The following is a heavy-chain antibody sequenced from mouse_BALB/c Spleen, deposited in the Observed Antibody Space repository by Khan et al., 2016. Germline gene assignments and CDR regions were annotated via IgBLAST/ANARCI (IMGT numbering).Heavy chain of an antibody. CDR3: ARADYGYASFTY. CDR2: INPRGDYT. V-gene: IGHV1-4*01. J-gene: IGHJ3*01. CDR1: GYTFTSYT. Sequence: QVQLQQSGAELARPGASVKMSCKASGYTFTSYTIQWIKQRPGQGLEWIGYINPRGDYTDYNQKFKDKATLTADKSSSTVYIQLSGLTSEDSAVXCCARADYGYASFTYWGQGTLVTVSA. D-gene: IGHD1-2*01.